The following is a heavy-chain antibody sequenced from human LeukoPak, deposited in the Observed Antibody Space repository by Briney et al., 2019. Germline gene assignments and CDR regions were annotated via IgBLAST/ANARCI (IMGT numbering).Heavy chain of an antibody. CDR3: ASYYYDSSGHYYYYYMDV. V-gene: IGHV4-34*01. D-gene: IGHD3-22*01. CDR1: GGSFSGYY. Sequence: SETLSLTCAVYGGSFSGYYWSWIRQPPGKGLEWIGEINHSGGTYYNPSLKSRVTISVDTSKNQFSLKLSSVTAADTAVYYCASYYYDSSGHYYYYYMDVWGKGTTVTVSS. J-gene: IGHJ6*03. CDR2: INHSGGT.